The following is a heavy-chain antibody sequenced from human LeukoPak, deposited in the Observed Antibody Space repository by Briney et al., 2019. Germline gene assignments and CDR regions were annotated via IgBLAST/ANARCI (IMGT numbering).Heavy chain of an antibody. V-gene: IGHV4-34*01. J-gene: IGHJ4*02. CDR2: INHSGST. D-gene: IGHD3-10*01. CDR3: ARGRGHYGSGSYSY. Sequence: SETLSLTCAVYGGSFSGYYWSWIRQPPGKGLEWIGEINHSGSTNYNPSLKSRVTTSVDTSKNQFSLKLSSVTAADTAVYYCARGRGHYGSGSYSYWGQGTLVTVSS. CDR1: GGSFSGYY.